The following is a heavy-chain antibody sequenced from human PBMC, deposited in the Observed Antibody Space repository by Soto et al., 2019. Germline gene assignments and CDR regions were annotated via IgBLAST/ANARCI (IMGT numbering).Heavy chain of an antibody. J-gene: IGHJ6*02. Sequence: RASVKVSCKASGYTFTGYYMHWVRQAPGQGLEWMGWINPNSGGTNYAQKFQGWVTMTRDTSISTAYMELSRLRSDDTAVYYCARGPGRGRRGNYYYGMDVWGQGTTVTVSS. D-gene: IGHD1-26*01. CDR3: ARGPGRGRRGNYYYGMDV. V-gene: IGHV1-2*04. CDR2: INPNSGGT. CDR1: GYTFTGYY.